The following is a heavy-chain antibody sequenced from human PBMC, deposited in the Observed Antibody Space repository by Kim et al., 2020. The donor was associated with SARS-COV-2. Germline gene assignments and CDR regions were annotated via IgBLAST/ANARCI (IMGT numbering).Heavy chain of an antibody. D-gene: IGHD1-26*01. CDR1: GYTFSSYG. J-gene: IGHJ4*02. V-gene: IGHV1-18*01. CDR2: ISANNGNT. CDR3: ARDSPSGSYFLDN. Sequence: ASVKVSCKASGYTFSSYGITWVRQAPRQGLEWMGWISANNGNTNYAQKVQGRVTLTTDTSTNTAYMELRSLSSDDTAIYYCARDSPSGSYFLDNWGQGTLVTVSS.